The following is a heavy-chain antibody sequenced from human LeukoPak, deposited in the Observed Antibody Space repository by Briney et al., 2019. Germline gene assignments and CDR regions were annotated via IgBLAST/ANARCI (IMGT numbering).Heavy chain of an antibody. CDR2: IKQDGSGK. J-gene: IGHJ4*02. CDR3: AREWQGGIAAAGTRIEGDY. D-gene: IGHD6-13*01. V-gene: IGHV3-7*01. Sequence: GGSLRLSCAVSGFNVSGYWMTWVRQAPGKGLEWVANIKQDGSGKNYVDSVKGRFTISRDNAENSLFLQMNSLRVEDTAVYYCAREWQGGIAAAGTRIEGDYWGQGTLVAVSS. CDR1: GFNVSGYW.